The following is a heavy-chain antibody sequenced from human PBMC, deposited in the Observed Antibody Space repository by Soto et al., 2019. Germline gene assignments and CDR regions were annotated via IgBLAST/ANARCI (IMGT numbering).Heavy chain of an antibody. CDR3: ANRGDDIKFFQH. J-gene: IGHJ1*01. V-gene: IGHV3-23*01. CDR1: GLTFSHNA. Sequence: EVQLLESGGGLVQPGGSLRLSCAASGLTFSHNAMSCVRQAPGKGLEWVSTISGNGRVTYYTGSVKGRFTISRDNSKNTVYMQMNSLRAEDSAVYYCANRGDDIKFFQHWGQGTLVTVSS. CDR2: ISGNGRVT. D-gene: IGHD2-21*02.